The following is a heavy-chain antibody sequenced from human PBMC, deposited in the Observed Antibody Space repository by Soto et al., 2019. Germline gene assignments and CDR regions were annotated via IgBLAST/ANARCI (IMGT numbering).Heavy chain of an antibody. CDR3: ARGSHHDYGGNSNAFDI. J-gene: IGHJ3*02. CDR1: GGSFSGYY. V-gene: IGHV4-34*01. Sequence: SETLSLTCAVYGGSFSGYYWSWIRQPPGKGLEWIGEINHSGSTNYNPSLKSRVTISVDTSKNQFSLKLSSVTAADTAVYYCARGSHHDYGGNSNAFDIWGQGTMVTVSS. D-gene: IGHD4-17*01. CDR2: INHSGST.